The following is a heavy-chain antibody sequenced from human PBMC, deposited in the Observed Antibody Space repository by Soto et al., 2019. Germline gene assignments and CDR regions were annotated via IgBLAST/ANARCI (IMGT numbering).Heavy chain of an antibody. D-gene: IGHD2-2*01. CDR3: ARDGECSSTSCYFDY. V-gene: IGHV4-59*01. Sequence: SETLSLTCTVSGGSISSYYWSWIRQPPGKGLEWIGYIYYSGSNNYNPYLKSRVTISVDTSKNQFSLKLSSVTAADTSVYYCARDGECSSTSCYFDYWGQGTLVTVSS. CDR1: GGSISSYY. CDR2: IYYSGSN. J-gene: IGHJ4*02.